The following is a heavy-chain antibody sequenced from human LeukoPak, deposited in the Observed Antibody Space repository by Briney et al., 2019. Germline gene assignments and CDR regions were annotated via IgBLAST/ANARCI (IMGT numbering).Heavy chain of an antibody. J-gene: IGHJ6*03. D-gene: IGHD3-16*02. CDR3: ARRESSYQNYYYYYHMDV. V-gene: IGHV3-20*04. CDR2: INWNVDST. Sequence: PGGSLRLSCAASGFTFDDYGMSWVRQAPGKGLEWVSDINWNVDSTGYADSVKGRFTISRDNAKNSLYLQMNSLRAEDTALYYCARRESSYQNYYYYYHMDVWGKGTTVTVSS. CDR1: GFTFDDYG.